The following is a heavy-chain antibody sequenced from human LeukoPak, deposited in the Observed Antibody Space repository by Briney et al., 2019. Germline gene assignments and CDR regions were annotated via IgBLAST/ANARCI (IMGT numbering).Heavy chain of an antibody. CDR1: GFSLSTSGMC. D-gene: IGHD6-19*01. Sequence: SGPTLVNPTQTLTLTCTFSGFSLSTSGMCVSWIRQPPGKALEWLALIDWDDDKYYSTSLKTRLTISKDTSKDQVVLTMTNMDPVDTATYYCARINPIAVAGRYFDYWGQGTLVTVSS. CDR3: ARINPIAVAGRYFDY. V-gene: IGHV2-70*01. J-gene: IGHJ4*02. CDR2: IDWDDDK.